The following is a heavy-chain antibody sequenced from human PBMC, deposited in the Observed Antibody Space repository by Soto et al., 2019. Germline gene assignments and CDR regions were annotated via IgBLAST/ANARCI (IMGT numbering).Heavy chain of an antibody. V-gene: IGHV3-23*01. CDR1: GFIFSNYA. J-gene: IGHJ5*02. CDR3: ARDVRIAVAGTDT. Sequence: EVQLLESGGGLVQPGGSLRLSCEASGFIFSNYAMTWVRQAAGKGLEWVSSISGPGGSTYYADSVQGRFTISRDNSKNTLFLQMHSLRADDTALYFCARDVRIAVAGTDTWGQGILVTVTS. CDR2: ISGPGGST. D-gene: IGHD6-19*01.